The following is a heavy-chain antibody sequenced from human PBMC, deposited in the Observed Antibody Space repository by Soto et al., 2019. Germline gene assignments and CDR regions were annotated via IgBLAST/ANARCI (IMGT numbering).Heavy chain of an antibody. CDR1: GFTFSSYA. J-gene: IGHJ4*02. Sequence: EVQLLESGGGLVQPGGSLRLSCAASGFTFSSYAMTWVRQPPGKGLERVSVISGGGGSTYYADSVKGRFTISRDNSKNTLYLQMNSLRAEDTAVYYCAKLRGVYSGYDYIDYWGQGALVTVSS. V-gene: IGHV3-23*01. CDR3: AKLRGVYSGYDYIDY. CDR2: ISGGGGST. D-gene: IGHD5-12*01.